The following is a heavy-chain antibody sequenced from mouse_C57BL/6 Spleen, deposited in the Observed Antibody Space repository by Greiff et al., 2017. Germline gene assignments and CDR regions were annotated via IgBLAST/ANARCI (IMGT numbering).Heavy chain of an antibody. D-gene: IGHD2-4*01. V-gene: IGHV1-26*01. CDR3: ARYGKNYDEGTAFDY. J-gene: IGHJ2*01. CDR1: GYTFTDYY. Sequence: EVQLQQSGPELVKPGASVKISCKASGYTFTDYYMNWVKQSHGKSLEWIGDINPNNGGTSYNQKFKGKATLTVDKSSSPAYMELRSLTSEDSAVYYCARYGKNYDEGTAFDYWGQGTTLTVSS. CDR2: INPNNGGT.